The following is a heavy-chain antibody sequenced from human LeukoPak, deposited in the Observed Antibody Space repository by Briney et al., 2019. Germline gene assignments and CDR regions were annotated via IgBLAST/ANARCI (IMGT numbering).Heavy chain of an antibody. J-gene: IGHJ6*03. V-gene: IGHV4-39*07. CDR1: GGAISSRGHY. CDR2: IYYSGST. CDR3: ARATSGKGSSYYYYYYMDV. D-gene: IGHD3-10*01. Sequence: SETLSLTCTVYGGAISSRGHYWGWIRQPPGKGLEWIGSIYYSGSTYYNPSLKSRVTISVDTSKNQFSLKLSSVTAADTAVYYCARATSGKGSSYYYYYYMDVWGKGTTVTVSS.